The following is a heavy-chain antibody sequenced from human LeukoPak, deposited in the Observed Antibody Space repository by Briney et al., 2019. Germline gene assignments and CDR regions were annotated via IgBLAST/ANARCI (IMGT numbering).Heavy chain of an antibody. Sequence: SETLSLTCAVSGGSISSRNWWSWVRQPPGRGLEWIAEIHHSGSTNYNPSLKSRVTISVDKSKNQFSLKLSSVTAADTAAYYCARGPYSYDSSGAFDIWGQGTMVTVSS. D-gene: IGHD3-22*01. J-gene: IGHJ3*02. CDR3: ARGPYSYDSSGAFDI. CDR1: GGSISSRNW. V-gene: IGHV4-4*02. CDR2: IHHSGST.